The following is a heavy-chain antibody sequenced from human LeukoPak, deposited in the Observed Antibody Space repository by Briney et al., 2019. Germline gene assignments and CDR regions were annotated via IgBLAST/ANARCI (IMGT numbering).Heavy chain of an antibody. CDR2: ISWNSGSI. J-gene: IGHJ4*02. Sequence: TGGSLRLSCAGSGFIFNNYAMHWVRQPPGKGLEWVSGISWNSGSIDYADSVKGRFTISRDNAKNSLYLQMNSLRVEATAFYYCAKDNRRHYTSGPTPDSLHWGQGALVTVSS. CDR3: AKDNRRHYTSGPTPDSLH. CDR1: GFIFNNYA. D-gene: IGHD6-19*01. V-gene: IGHV3-9*01.